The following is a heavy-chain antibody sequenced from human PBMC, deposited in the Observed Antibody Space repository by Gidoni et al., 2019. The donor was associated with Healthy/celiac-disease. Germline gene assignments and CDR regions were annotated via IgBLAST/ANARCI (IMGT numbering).Heavy chain of an antibody. CDR3: ARVGIVVVPAHREIIWFDP. J-gene: IGHJ5*02. V-gene: IGHV4-31*03. D-gene: IGHD2-2*01. Sequence: QVQLQESGPGLVKPSQTLSLTCTVSGGSISSGGYYWSWIRQHPGKGLEWIGYIYYSGSTYYNPSLKSRVTISVDTSKNQFSLKLSSVTAADTAVYYCARVGIVVVPAHREIIWFDPWGQGTLVTVSS. CDR1: GGSISSGGYY. CDR2: IYYSGST.